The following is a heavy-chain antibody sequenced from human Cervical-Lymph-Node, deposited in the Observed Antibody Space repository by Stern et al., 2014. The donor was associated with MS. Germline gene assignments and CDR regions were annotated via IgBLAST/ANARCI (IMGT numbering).Heavy chain of an antibody. D-gene: IGHD4-17*01. J-gene: IGHJ5*01. V-gene: IGHV4-4*02. Sequence: QVQLQESGPGLVKPSGTLSLTCGVSGSAITTSNWWTWVRQPPGKGLEWIGEIYHSGNINFNPSLKSRVTMSVDKSKNQISLKLPSVTAADTAVYYCARGEVTTWFDSWGPGTLVTVSS. CDR2: IYHSGNI. CDR3: ARGEVTTWFDS. CDR1: GSAITTSNW.